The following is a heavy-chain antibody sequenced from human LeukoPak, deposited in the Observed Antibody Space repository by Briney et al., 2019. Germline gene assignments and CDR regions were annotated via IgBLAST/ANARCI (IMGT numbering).Heavy chain of an antibody. CDR2: IHYSGST. CDR3: ARDSDYYYMDV. CDR1: GGSISSDY. Sequence: SETLSLTCTVSGGSISSDYWSWIRQPPGKGLEWIGYIHYSGSTNYNPSLKSRVTMSVDTSKNQFSLKLSSVTAADTAVYYCARDSDYYYMDVWGKGTTVTISS. D-gene: IGHD6-25*01. J-gene: IGHJ6*03. V-gene: IGHV4-59*12.